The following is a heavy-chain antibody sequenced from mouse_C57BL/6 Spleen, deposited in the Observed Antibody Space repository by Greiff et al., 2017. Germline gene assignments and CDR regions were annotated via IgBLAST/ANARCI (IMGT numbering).Heavy chain of an antibody. CDR2: IDPANGNT. D-gene: IGHD2-12*01. Sequence: EVKLVESVAELVRPGASVKLSCTASGFNIKNTYMHWVKQRPEQGLEWIGRIDPANGNTKYAPKFQGKATITADTSSNTAYLQLSSLTSEDTAIYYCARNWYYSNSSMDYWGQGTSVTVSS. V-gene: IGHV14-3*01. CDR1: GFNIKNTY. CDR3: ARNWYYSNSSMDY. J-gene: IGHJ4*01.